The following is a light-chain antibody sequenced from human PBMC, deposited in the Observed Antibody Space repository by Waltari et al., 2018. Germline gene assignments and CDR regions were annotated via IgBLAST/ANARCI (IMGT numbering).Light chain of an antibody. CDR2: RAS. J-gene: IGKJ5*01. CDR1: QTIHSH. CDR3: QQYNNWPIT. Sequence: EIVMTQSPATLSVSPGERAALSCRASQTIHSHLAWYQLKPGQAPRLLMYRASTRATGIPARFSGSGSETEFTLTISSLQSEDFAVCSCQQYNNWPITFGQGTRLEIK. V-gene: IGKV3-15*01.